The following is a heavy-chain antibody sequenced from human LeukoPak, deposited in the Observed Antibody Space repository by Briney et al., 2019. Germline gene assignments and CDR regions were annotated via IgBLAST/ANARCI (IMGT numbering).Heavy chain of an antibody. CDR3: AKARLSTGWAYNDY. J-gene: IGHJ4*02. CDR1: GFTFSGYA. Sequence: GGSLRLSCAASGFTFSGYAMSWVRQAPGKGLEWVSAIVGGGGTTFYADSVKGRFTISRDNSKDTVYLQLNSLRAEDTAVYYCAKARLSTGWAYNDYWGQGTLVTVSS. V-gene: IGHV3-23*01. D-gene: IGHD6-19*01. CDR2: IVGGGGTT.